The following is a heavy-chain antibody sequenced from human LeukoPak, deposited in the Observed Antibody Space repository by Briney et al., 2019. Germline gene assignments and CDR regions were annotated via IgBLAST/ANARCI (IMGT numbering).Heavy chain of an antibody. Sequence: GGSLSLSCAASGFTFSSYSMNWVRQAPGKGLEWVSYISSSSSTIYYADSVKGRFTISRDNAKNSLYLQMNSLRDEDTAVYYCAREKTGTNYYYYGMDVWGQGTTVTVSS. J-gene: IGHJ6*02. CDR3: AREKTGTNYYYYGMDV. V-gene: IGHV3-48*02. CDR1: GFTFSSYS. CDR2: ISSSSSTI. D-gene: IGHD1-7*01.